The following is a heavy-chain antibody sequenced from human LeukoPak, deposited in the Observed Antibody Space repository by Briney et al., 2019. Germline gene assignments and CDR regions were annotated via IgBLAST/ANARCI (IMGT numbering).Heavy chain of an antibody. CDR1: GRTLRSYA. V-gene: IGHV1-69*06. J-gene: IGHJ6*03. CDR2: IIPIFETL. CDR3: ARGPEVYYYYYYMDV. Sequence: SSVKVSCKASGRTLRSYAISWVRQAPGHGLEWMGGIIPIFETLDYTQKFQGRVTIPADKSTRTTHMMLRSMRSEHTTGYYCARGPEVYYYYYYMDVWGKGTTVTVSS.